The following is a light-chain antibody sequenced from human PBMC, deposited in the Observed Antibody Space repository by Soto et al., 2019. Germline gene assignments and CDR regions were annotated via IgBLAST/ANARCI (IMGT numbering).Light chain of an antibody. CDR3: LQDYNFPWT. CDR1: QGIRID. J-gene: IGKJ1*01. V-gene: IGKV1-6*01. CDR2: AAS. Sequence: IQMTQSPSSLSASVGDGVTITCRASQGIRIDLGWYQQKPGKAPKXLIYAASTLQTGVPSRFRGSGSGTDLTLTISSLKPEDFETDYCLQDYNFPWTFGQGTKVDNK.